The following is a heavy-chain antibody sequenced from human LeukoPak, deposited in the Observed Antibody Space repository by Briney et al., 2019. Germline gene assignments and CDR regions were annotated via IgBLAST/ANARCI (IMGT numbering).Heavy chain of an antibody. D-gene: IGHD3-22*01. CDR1: GFTFRTFG. CDR2: IWYDGINK. J-gene: IGHJ3*02. V-gene: IGHV3-33*01. Sequence: GRSLRLSCAASGFTFRTFGMHWVRQAPGKGLEWVAIIWYDGINKYCADSVKGRFTISRGNSKNTLYLQMNSLRAEDTAVYYCARDYYDSSGQLHAGAHAFDIWGQGTMVTVSS. CDR3: ARDYYDSSGQLHAGAHAFDI.